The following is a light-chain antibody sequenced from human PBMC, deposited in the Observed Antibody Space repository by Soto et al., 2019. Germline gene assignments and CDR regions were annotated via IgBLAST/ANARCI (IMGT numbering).Light chain of an antibody. V-gene: IGLV2-14*01. Sequence: QAVVTQPASVSGSPGQSISISCTGTSSDIGGYNYVSWYQQHPGKAPKLMICDVSNRPSGVSSRFSASKSGNTASLTISGLQAEDEADYYCSSYTSSSTWVFGGGTKVTVL. J-gene: IGLJ3*02. CDR2: DVS. CDR1: SSDIGGYNY. CDR3: SSYTSSSTWV.